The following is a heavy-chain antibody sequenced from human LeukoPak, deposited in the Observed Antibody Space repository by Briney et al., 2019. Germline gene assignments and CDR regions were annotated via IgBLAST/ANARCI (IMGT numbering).Heavy chain of an antibody. CDR1: GFTFDDYA. D-gene: IGHD3-3*01. CDR3: ARSDAYDFWSGYYSVAFDI. J-gene: IGHJ3*02. CDR2: ISGDGGTT. V-gene: IGHV3-43*02. Sequence: GGSLRLSCAASGFTFDDYAMHWVRQAPGKGLDWVSLISGDGGTTYYADSVKGRFTISRDNSKNSLYLQMNSLRAEDTAVYYCARSDAYDFWSGYYSVAFDIWGQGTMVTVSS.